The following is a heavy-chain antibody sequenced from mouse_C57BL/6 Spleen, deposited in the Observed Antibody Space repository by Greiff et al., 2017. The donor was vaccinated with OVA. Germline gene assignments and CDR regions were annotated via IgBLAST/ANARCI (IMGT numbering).Heavy chain of an antibody. CDR2: IYPGDGDT. Sequence: QVQLQQSGPELVKPGASVKISCKASGYAFSSSWMNWVKQRPGKGLEWIGRIYPGDGDTNYNGKFKGKATLTAEKSSSTAYMQLSSLTTEDSAVYFCAKGVPYYYGSSWFDYWGQGTTLTVSS. D-gene: IGHD1-1*01. CDR1: GYAFSSSW. V-gene: IGHV1-82*01. J-gene: IGHJ2*01. CDR3: AKGVPYYYGSSWFDY.